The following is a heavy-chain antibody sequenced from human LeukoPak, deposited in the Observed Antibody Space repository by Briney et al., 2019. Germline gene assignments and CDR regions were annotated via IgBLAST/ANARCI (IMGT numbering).Heavy chain of an antibody. V-gene: IGHV4-39*07. CDR1: GGSISTSNYY. Sequence: PSETLSLTCTVSGGSISTSNYYWGWIRQPPGKGLEWIGNIFYSGSTYYSPSLKSRVTISVDTSKNQFSLKLSSVTAADTAVYYCARDRTDFNYYDSSGYGGDYFDYWGQGTLVTVSS. J-gene: IGHJ4*02. CDR3: ARDRTDFNYYDSSGYGGDYFDY. CDR2: IFYSGST. D-gene: IGHD3-22*01.